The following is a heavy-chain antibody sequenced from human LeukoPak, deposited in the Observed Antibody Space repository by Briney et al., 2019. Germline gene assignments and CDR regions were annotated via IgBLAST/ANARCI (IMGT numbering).Heavy chain of an antibody. CDR2: ISTSSSYI. CDR1: GFTFSSYS. V-gene: IGHV3-21*01. Sequence: GGSLRLSCAASGFTFSSYSMNWVRQAPGKGLEWVSSISTSSSYIYYADSVKGRFTISRDNARNSLYLQMNSLRAEDTAVYYCAELGITMIGGVWGKGTTVTISS. J-gene: IGHJ6*04. CDR3: AELGITMIGGV. D-gene: IGHD3-10*02.